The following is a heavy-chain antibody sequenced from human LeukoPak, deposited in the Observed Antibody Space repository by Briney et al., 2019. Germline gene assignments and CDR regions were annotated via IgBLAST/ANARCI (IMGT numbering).Heavy chain of an antibody. CDR2: IWYDGSNK. Sequence: GGSLRLSCAASGFTFSSYGMHWVRQAPGKGLEWVAVIWYDGSNKYYADSVKGRFTISRDNSKNTLYLQMNSLRAEDTAVYYCARVFPANYYGMDVWGQGTTVTVSS. V-gene: IGHV3-33*01. CDR1: GFTFSSYG. CDR3: ARVFPANYYGMDV. J-gene: IGHJ6*02.